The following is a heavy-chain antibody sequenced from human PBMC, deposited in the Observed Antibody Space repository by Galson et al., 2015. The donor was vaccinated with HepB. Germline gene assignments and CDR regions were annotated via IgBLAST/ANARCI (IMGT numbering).Heavy chain of an antibody. D-gene: IGHD1-14*01. V-gene: IGHV3-23*01. CDR3: ASCLHSGTTEGSNF. Sequence: SLRLSCAASGFTFSSYAMRWVRQAPGKGLEWVSHISARGGSIYYADSVKGRFTSSRDDSENTLYLQMNSLRAEDTAVYYCASCLHSGTTEGSNFWGQGTLVTVSS. CDR1: GFTFSSYA. J-gene: IGHJ4*02. CDR2: ISARGGSI.